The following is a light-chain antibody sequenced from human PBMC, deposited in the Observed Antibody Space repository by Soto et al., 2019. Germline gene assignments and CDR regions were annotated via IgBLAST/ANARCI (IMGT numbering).Light chain of an antibody. V-gene: IGLV1-51*01. Sequence: QSVLTQPPSASGTPGQRVTISCSGSTSNIGSHYVSWYQQFPRTAPKLLIYDDDRRPSGMPDRFSGSKSGTSATLGITGLQTGDEADYYCATWDSSLNVVLFGGGTKVTVL. CDR2: DDD. J-gene: IGLJ2*01. CDR1: TSNIGSHY. CDR3: ATWDSSLNVVL.